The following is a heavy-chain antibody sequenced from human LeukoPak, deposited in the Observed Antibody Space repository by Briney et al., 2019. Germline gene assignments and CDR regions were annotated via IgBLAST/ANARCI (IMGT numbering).Heavy chain of an antibody. D-gene: IGHD2-2*01. V-gene: IGHV1-69*13. CDR1: GASFSNYA. J-gene: IGHJ1*01. CDR3: ARAGDPYAAARSAGFFQH. Sequence: ASVKLSCKASGASFSNYAIYWVRQAPGQGLEWMGRLIPIYGSPVYAQSFQGRVAITADQSTSTVYMEMSSLRSDDTAVYFCARAGDPYAAARSAGFFQHWGQGTLVVVSS. CDR2: LIPIYGSP.